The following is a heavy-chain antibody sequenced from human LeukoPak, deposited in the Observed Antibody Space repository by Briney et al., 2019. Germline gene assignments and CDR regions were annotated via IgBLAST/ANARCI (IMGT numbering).Heavy chain of an antibody. D-gene: IGHD2-2*01. Sequence: ASVKVSCKASGYTFTGYYMHWVRQAPGQGLEWMGWINPNSGGTNYAQKFQGRVTMTRDTSISTAYMELSRLRSDDTAVYYCARLSRRAVPAAIEYWGQGTLVTVSS. CDR3: ARLSRRAVPAAIEY. V-gene: IGHV1-2*02. CDR1: GYTFTGYY. J-gene: IGHJ4*02. CDR2: INPNSGGT.